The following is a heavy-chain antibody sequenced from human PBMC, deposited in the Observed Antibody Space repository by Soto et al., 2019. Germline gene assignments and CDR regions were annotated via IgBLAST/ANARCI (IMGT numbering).Heavy chain of an antibody. V-gene: IGHV1-69*13. D-gene: IGHD6-6*01. Sequence: ASVKVSCKASGGTFSSYAISWVRQAPGQGLEWMGGIIPIFGTANYAQKFQGRVTITADESTSTGYMELSSLRSEDTAVYYCARDKGGGWTSSSSSLELNWFDPWGQGTLVTVSS. CDR1: GGTFSSYA. CDR3: ARDKGGGWTSSSSSLELNWFDP. CDR2: IIPIFGTA. J-gene: IGHJ5*02.